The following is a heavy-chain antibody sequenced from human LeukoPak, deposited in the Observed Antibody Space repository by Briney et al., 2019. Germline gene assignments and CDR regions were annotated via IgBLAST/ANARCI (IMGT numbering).Heavy chain of an antibody. V-gene: IGHV2-5*01. CDR1: GFSLSTSGVG. D-gene: IGHD4-17*01. CDR3: AHMVNTVTMSWGAFYI. CDR2: IYWNDDK. Sequence: SRPTLVKPTQTLTLTCTFSGFSLSTSGVGVGWIRQPPGKALEWTALIYWNDDKRYRPSLNSRPTITKDTSKNKVVLIRTKMDPVDTATYYCAHMVNTVTMSWGAFYIWGQRTMVTVSS. J-gene: IGHJ3*02.